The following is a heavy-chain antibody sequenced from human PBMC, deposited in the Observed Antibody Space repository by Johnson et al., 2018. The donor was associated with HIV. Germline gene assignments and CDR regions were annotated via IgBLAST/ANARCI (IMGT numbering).Heavy chain of an antibody. CDR1: GFTFSSYG. V-gene: IGHV3-30*18. Sequence: QVQLVESGGGVVQPGRSLRLSCAASGFTFSSYGMHWVRQAPGKGLEWVAVISYDGGNKYYADSVKGRFPISRDNSKNTLYLQMNSLRAEDTAVYYCAKWSIVGATFSDAFDIWGQGTMVTVSS. J-gene: IGHJ3*02. CDR3: AKWSIVGATFSDAFDI. D-gene: IGHD1-26*01. CDR2: ISYDGGNK.